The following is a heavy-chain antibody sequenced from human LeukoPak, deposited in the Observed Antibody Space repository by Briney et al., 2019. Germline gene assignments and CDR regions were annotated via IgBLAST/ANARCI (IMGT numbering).Heavy chain of an antibody. V-gene: IGHV4-34*01. CDR3: ARYDQFLEWSDY. CDR1: GGSFSGYY. J-gene: IGHJ4*02. CDR2: INHSGST. D-gene: IGHD3-3*01. Sequence: SETLSLTCAVYGGSFSGYYWSWIRQPPGKGLEWIGEINHSGSTNYNPSLKSRVTISVDTSKNQFSLKLSSVTAADTAVYYCARYDQFLEWSDYWGQGTLVTVSS.